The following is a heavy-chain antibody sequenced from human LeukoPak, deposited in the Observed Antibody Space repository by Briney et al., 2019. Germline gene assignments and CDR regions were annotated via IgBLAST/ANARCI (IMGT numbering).Heavy chain of an antibody. J-gene: IGHJ4*02. CDR1: GGSISNYY. V-gene: IGHV4-59*08. CDR2: IYYSGPT. CDR3: ARFGITVVRGGKYYFDY. D-gene: IGHD3-10*01. Sequence: SETLSLTCTVSGGSISNYYWSWIRQPPGKGLEWIGHIYYSGPTKYNPSLKSRITISVDTSKNQFSLMLSSVTAADTAVYYCARFGITVVRGGKYYFDYWGQGTLVTVSS.